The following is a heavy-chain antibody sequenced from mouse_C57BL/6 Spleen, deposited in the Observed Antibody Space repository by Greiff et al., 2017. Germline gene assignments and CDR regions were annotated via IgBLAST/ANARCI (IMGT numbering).Heavy chain of an antibody. CDR1: GYTFTSYW. CDR2: IYPSDSET. Sequence: VQLQQPGAELVRPVSSVKLSCKASGYTFTSYWMDWVKQRPGQGLEWIGNIYPSDSETHYNQKFKDKATLTVDTSSSTAYMQLSSLTSEDSAVYYGARGDYYYDYDGYARDYWGQGTSGTVSS. J-gene: IGHJ4*01. CDR3: ARGDYYYDYDGYARDY. V-gene: IGHV1-61*01. D-gene: IGHD2-4*01.